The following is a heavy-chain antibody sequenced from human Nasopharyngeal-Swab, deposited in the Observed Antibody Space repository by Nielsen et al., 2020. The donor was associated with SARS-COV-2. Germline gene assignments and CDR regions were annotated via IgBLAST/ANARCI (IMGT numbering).Heavy chain of an antibody. CDR2: IWYDGSNK. Sequence: GESLKISCAASGFTFSSYGMHWVRQAPGKGLEWVAVIWYDGSNKYYADSVKGRFTISRDNSKNTLYLQMNSLRAEDTAVYYCARVAGITILTDTTFDYWGQGTLVTVSS. J-gene: IGHJ4*02. CDR1: GFTFSSYG. D-gene: IGHD3-9*01. V-gene: IGHV3-33*01. CDR3: ARVAGITILTDTTFDY.